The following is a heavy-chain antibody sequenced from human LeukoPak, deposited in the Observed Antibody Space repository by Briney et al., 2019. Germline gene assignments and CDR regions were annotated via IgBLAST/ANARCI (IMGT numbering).Heavy chain of an antibody. V-gene: IGHV3-23*01. J-gene: IGHJ4*02. CDR2: ISGSGGST. D-gene: IGHD3-22*01. CDR1: GFTFSSYA. CDR3: AKGDYYDSSGYYYRLHFDY. Sequence: AGGSLRLSCAASGFTFSSYAMSWVRQAPGKGLEWVSAISGSGGSTYYADSVKGRFTISRDNSKNTLYLQMNSLRAEDTAVYYCAKGDYYDSSGYYYRLHFDYWGQGTLVTVSS.